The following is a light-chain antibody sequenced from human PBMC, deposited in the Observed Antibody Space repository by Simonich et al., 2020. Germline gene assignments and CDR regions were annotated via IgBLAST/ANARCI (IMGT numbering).Light chain of an antibody. V-gene: IGLV6-57*03. Sequence: NFMLTQPHSVSESPGKTVTISCTRSSGSIASNYVQWYQQRPGSAPTTVIYEDNQRPPGVPDRFSGSIDSSSNSVSLTISGLKTEDEADYYCQSYDSSGWVFGGGTKLTVL. CDR1: SGSIASNY. CDR3: QSYDSSGWV. CDR2: EDN. J-gene: IGLJ3*02.